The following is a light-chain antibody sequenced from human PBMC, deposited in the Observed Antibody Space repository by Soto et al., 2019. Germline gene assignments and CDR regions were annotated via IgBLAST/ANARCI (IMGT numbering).Light chain of an antibody. CDR3: QQYGSSPRFT. V-gene: IGKV3-20*01. CDR2: GAS. J-gene: IGKJ3*01. CDR1: QSVSSSY. Sequence: EIVLTQSPGTLSLSPGERATLSCRASQSVSSSYLAWYQQKPGQAPRLLIYGASSRATGIPDRFSGSGSGTDFNLTISRLEPEDFAVYYYQQYGSSPRFTFGPGTKVDIK.